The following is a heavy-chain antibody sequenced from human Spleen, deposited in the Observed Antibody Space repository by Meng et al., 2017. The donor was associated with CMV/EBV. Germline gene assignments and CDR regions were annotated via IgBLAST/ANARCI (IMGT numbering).Heavy chain of an antibody. J-gene: IGHJ4*02. CDR1: GGSFSGYY. CDR3: AKRLLTVFGVAEFRN. V-gene: IGHV4-34*01. Sequence: GSLRLSCAVYGGSFSGYYWSWIRQPPGKGLEWIGEINHSGRTNYNPSLKSRVTISLDTSKNQFSLKLSSVTAADTAVYYCAKRLLTVFGVAEFRNWGQGTLVTVSS. D-gene: IGHD3-3*01. CDR2: INHSGRT.